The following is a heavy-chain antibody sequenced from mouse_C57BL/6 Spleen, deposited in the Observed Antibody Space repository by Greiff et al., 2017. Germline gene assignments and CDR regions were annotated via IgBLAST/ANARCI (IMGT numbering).Heavy chain of an antibody. D-gene: IGHD5-1*01. J-gene: IGHJ1*03. CDR2: IDPSDSET. CDR1: GYTFTSYW. V-gene: IGHV1-52*01. Sequence: VQLQQPGAELVRPGSSVKLSCKASGYTFTSYWMHWVKQRPIQGLEWIGNIDPSDSETHYNQKFKDKATLTVDKSSSTAYMQLSSLTSEDSAVYYCARGFSTHVGYFDVWGTGTTVTVSS. CDR3: ARGFSTHVGYFDV.